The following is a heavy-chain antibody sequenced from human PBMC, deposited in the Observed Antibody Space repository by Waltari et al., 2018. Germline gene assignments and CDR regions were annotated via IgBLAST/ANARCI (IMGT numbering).Heavy chain of an antibody. CDR3: ARGGDSSWPR. CDR1: GFTLDDYG. V-gene: IGHV3-20*04. Sequence: VESGGGVIRPGGSLRLSCEASGFTLDDYGMSWVRQGPGKGVEWIAGINWKGDKVAYGDAVRRRFIIARDNAKNLLYLQMNTGGLDDTALYYCARGGDSSWPRWGQGTLVTVSA. CDR2: INWKGDKV. D-gene: IGHD3-22*01. J-gene: IGHJ4*02.